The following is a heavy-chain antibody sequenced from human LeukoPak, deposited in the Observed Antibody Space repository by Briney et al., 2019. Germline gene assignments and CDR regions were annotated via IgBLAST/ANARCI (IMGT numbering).Heavy chain of an antibody. D-gene: IGHD6-6*01. CDR1: GFTFSDYV. V-gene: IGHV3-23*01. Sequence: GGSLRLSCAASGFTFSDYVMGWVRQAPGKGLEWVSGISDTGDRTYYADSVKGRFTISRDNSKNTLYLQMNSLRAEDTAVYYCAKEFIAAGFDIWGQGTMVTVSS. J-gene: IGHJ3*02. CDR3: AKEFIAAGFDI. CDR2: ISDTGDRT.